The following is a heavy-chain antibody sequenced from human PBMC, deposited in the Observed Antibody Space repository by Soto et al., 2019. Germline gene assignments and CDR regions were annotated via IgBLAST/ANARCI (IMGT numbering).Heavy chain of an antibody. CDR3: ASALGYTYGHLPIDY. J-gene: IGHJ4*02. Sequence: QVQLQQWGAGLLKPSETLSLTCAVYGGSFRGYYWSWIRQPPGKGLEWIGEINHSGSTNYHPSPKSRVTISVDTSKNQFSLKLNSVTAADTAVYYCASALGYTYGHLPIDYWGQGTLVTVSS. D-gene: IGHD5-18*01. V-gene: IGHV4-34*01. CDR2: INHSGST. CDR1: GGSFRGYY.